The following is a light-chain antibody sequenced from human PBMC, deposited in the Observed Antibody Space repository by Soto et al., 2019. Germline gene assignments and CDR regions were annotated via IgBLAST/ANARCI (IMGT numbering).Light chain of an antibody. CDR2: GAS. CDR3: QQYGISPPYT. Sequence: EIVLTQSPGTLSLSPGERATLSCRASQSVSSSYLAWYQQKPGQAPRLLIYGASSRATGIPDRFSGSGSGTDFTLTISRLEPEDFAVYYWQQYGISPPYTLGQGTKLEIK. J-gene: IGKJ2*01. V-gene: IGKV3-20*01. CDR1: QSVSSSY.